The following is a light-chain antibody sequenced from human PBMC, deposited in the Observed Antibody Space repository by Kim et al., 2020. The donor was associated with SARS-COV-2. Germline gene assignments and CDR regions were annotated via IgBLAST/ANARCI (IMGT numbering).Light chain of an antibody. CDR1: QSVSSSF. CDR3: QQYGSSPFT. CDR2: AAS. Sequence: EIVLTQSPGTLSLSPGERATLSCRASQSVSSSFLAWHQHKPGQAPRLLIYAASSRATGIPDRFSGSGSGTDFTLTISRLEPEDFAVYYCQQYGSSPFTFGPGTKVDIK. V-gene: IGKV3-20*01. J-gene: IGKJ3*01.